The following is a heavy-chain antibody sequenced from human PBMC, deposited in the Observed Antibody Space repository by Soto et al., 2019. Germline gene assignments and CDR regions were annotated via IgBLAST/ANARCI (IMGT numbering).Heavy chain of an antibody. CDR3: AKPIIASSWGYYDYYGLDV. Sequence: GGSLRLSCAASGFTFTDYAMSWVRQTPGKGLEWVSVISNNGGFTYYADSVKGRFTISRDNSKNTLYLEMNTLSPEDAAVYYCAKPIIASSWGYYDYYGLDVWGQGTTVTVSS. J-gene: IGHJ6*02. V-gene: IGHV3-23*01. D-gene: IGHD6-13*01. CDR1: GFTFTDYA. CDR2: ISNNGGFT.